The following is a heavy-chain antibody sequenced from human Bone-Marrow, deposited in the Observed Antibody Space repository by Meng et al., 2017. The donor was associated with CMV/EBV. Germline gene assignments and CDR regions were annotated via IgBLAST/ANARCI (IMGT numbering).Heavy chain of an antibody. Sequence: GESLKISCAASGFTFSSYSMNWVRQAPGKGLEWVSSISSSSSYIYYADSVKGRFTISRDNAKNSLYLQMNSLRAEDTAVYYCARGPNFKLYCSGGSCYSGYWGGLDYWGQGTLVTVSS. CDR2: ISSSSSYI. CDR3: ARGPNFKLYCSGGSCYSGYWGGLDY. CDR1: GFTFSSYS. D-gene: IGHD2-15*01. V-gene: IGHV3-21*01. J-gene: IGHJ4*02.